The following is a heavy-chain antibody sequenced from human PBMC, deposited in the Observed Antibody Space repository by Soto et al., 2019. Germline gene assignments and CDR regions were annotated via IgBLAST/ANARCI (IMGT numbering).Heavy chain of an antibody. CDR2: IYYSGST. CDR3: ARQPPKWLTGVDY. J-gene: IGHJ4*02. Sequence: QLQLQESGPGLVKPSETLSLTCTVSGGSISSSSYYWGWIRQPPGKGLEWIGSIYYSGSTYYNPSLKSRVPLYVDTSKNPFSLKLGSVTAADTAVYYCARQPPKWLTGVDYWGQGTLVTVSS. V-gene: IGHV4-39*01. D-gene: IGHD3-22*01. CDR1: GGSISSSSYY.